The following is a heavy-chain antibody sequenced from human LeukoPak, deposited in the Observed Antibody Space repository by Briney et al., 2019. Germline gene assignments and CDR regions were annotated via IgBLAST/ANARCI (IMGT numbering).Heavy chain of an antibody. J-gene: IGHJ6*04. Sequence: GTSLRLSCAASGFTFSTYGLHWVRQAPGKGLEWVSVIYSTDKTNYADSVQGRFTISRDPSKNTVYLQMNSLRGEDTAVYYCAREIGYYFDNHSSRLRGRFDVWGTGTTVIVSS. D-gene: IGHD3-22*01. V-gene: IGHV3-53*01. CDR3: AREIGYYFDNHSSRLRGRFDV. CDR1: GFTFSTYG. CDR2: IYSTDKT.